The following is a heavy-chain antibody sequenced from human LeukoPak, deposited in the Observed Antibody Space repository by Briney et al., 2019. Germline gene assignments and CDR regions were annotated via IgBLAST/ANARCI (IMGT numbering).Heavy chain of an antibody. J-gene: IGHJ5*02. V-gene: IGHV4-34*01. Sequence: SETLSLTCAVYGGSFSGYYWSWIRQPPGKGLEWIGEINHSGSTYYNPSLKSRVAISVDTSKNQFSLKLSSVTAADTAVYYCARDSRSGWGNWFDPWGQGTLVTVSS. CDR1: GGSFSGYY. D-gene: IGHD6-19*01. CDR2: INHSGST. CDR3: ARDSRSGWGNWFDP.